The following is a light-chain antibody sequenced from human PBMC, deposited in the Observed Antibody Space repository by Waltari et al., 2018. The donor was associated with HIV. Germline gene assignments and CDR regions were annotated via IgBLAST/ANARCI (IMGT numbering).Light chain of an antibody. CDR1: DDIGDS. J-gene: IGKJ3*01. V-gene: IGKV1-33*01. CDR3: QHYNNLLIFT. Sequence: DIKMTQSPSSLSASLGESATIPRQANDDIGDSLHWYQQKPGKAPKLLIYDSSNLNTGVPSRFSGSGSGTTFTLTISSLQPDDLATYYCQHYNNLLIFTFGPGTTVGL. CDR2: DSS.